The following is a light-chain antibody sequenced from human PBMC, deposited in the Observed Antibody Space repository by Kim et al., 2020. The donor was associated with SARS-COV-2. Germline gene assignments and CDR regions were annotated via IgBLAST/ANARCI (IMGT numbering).Light chain of an antibody. CDR2: GKN. Sequence: VALGQTVRITCQGDSLRSYYATWYQQKPGQAPIIVIYGKNNRPSGIPDRFSGSSSGNTASLTITGTQAGDEADYYCNSRDSNDNVVFGGGAQLTVL. CDR1: SLRSYY. J-gene: IGLJ2*01. CDR3: NSRDSNDNVV. V-gene: IGLV3-19*01.